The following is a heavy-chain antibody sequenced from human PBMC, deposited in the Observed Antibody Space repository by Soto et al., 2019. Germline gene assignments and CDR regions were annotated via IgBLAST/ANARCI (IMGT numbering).Heavy chain of an antibody. J-gene: IGHJ4*02. CDR3: ARGGSGYTWFNEF. D-gene: IGHD3-22*01. V-gene: IGHV1-69*01. Sequence: QEQLVQSGAEVKKPRSSVKVSCKASGGLFSSYPISWVRQVPGQGLEWMGGIIPVFQTAYYTQRFQGRVTTTADESTNIAYMELSSLRSQDTVIYYCARGGSGYTWFNEFWGQGTPVTVSS. CDR2: IIPVFQTA. CDR1: GGLFSSYP.